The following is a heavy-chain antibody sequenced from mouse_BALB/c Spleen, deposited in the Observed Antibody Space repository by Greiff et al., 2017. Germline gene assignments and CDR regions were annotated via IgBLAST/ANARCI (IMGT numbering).Heavy chain of an antibody. CDR1: GYAFSSSW. Sequence: QVQLQQSGPELVKPGASVKISCKASGYAFSSSWMNWVKQRPGQGLEWIGRIYPGDGDTNYNGKFKGKATLTADKSSSTAYMQLSSLTSVDSAVYFCARRTDYYGYAMDHWGQGTSVTVSS. CDR3: ARRTDYYGYAMDH. CDR2: IYPGDGDT. V-gene: IGHV1-82*01. J-gene: IGHJ4*01. D-gene: IGHD1-2*01.